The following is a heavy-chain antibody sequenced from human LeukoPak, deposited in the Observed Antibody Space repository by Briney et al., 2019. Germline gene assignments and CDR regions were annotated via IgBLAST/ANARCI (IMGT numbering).Heavy chain of an antibody. Sequence: PSETLSLTCTVSGGSISSNDYYWGWLPQPPELGLEWIVSIYYSGNNYYNPSLKSRVTISVDTSKNQFSLKLSSVTAADTAVYYCARHYHGFGGSIAAAGDDYWGQGTLVTVSS. CDR1: GGSISSNDYY. CDR3: ARHYHGFGGSIAAAGDDY. D-gene: IGHD6-13*01. J-gene: IGHJ4*02. V-gene: IGHV4-39*01. CDR2: IYYSGNN.